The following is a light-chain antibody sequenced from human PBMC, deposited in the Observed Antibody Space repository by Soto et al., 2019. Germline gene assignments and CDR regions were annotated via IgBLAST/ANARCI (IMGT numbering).Light chain of an antibody. V-gene: IGKV1-5*01. CDR2: EAS. CDR3: QQYNSYWT. CDR1: HDISTF. J-gene: IGKJ1*01. Sequence: DIQMTQSPSTLSGSVGDRVTITCRASHDISTFLAWYQQKPGKAPKLLIYEASTVQSGVPSRCSGSGSGTDFTLTISSLQPDDFATYYCQQYNSYWTLGQGTKVDI.